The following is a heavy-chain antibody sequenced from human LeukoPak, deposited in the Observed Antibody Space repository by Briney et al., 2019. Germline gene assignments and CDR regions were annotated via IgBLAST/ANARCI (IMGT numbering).Heavy chain of an antibody. Sequence: SQTLSLTCTVSGGSISSGDYYWSWIRQPPGKGLEWIGYIYYSGSTYYNPSLKSRVTISVDTSNNQFSLKLSSVTAADTAVYYCARGLVGATPGDWFDPWGQGTLVTVSS. CDR3: ARGLVGATPGDWFDP. V-gene: IGHV4-30-4*08. J-gene: IGHJ5*02. CDR2: IYYSGST. CDR1: GGSISSGDYY. D-gene: IGHD1-26*01.